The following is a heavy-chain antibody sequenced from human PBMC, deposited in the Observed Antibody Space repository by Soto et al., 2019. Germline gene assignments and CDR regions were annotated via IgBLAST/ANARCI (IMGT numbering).Heavy chain of an antibody. CDR3: ARGRLSGYGSGSTSKLFDP. CDR1: GGSFSGYY. D-gene: IGHD3-10*01. Sequence: QVQLQQWGAGLLKPSETLSLTCAVYGGSFSGYYWSWIRQPPGKGLEWIGEINHSGSTNYNPSLKSRVTISVDTSKKQFSLKLSSVTAADTAVYYCARGRLSGYGSGSTSKLFDPWGQGTLVTVSS. J-gene: IGHJ5*02. CDR2: INHSGST. V-gene: IGHV4-34*01.